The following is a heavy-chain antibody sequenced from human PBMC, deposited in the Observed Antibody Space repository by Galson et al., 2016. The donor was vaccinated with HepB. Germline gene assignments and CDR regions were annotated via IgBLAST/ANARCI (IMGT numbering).Heavy chain of an antibody. CDR2: ISTYNGNT. D-gene: IGHD5-18*01. J-gene: IGHJ6*03. CDR3: ARVTREQLWCVNYFYYYMDV. CDR1: GYTFTNYG. V-gene: IGHV1-18*01. Sequence: SCKASGYTFTNYGISWVRQAPGQGLEWVGWISTYNGNTNYAQKLQGRVTMTTDTSTSTAYMEVRSLRSDDSAVYYCARVTREQLWCVNYFYYYMDVWGTGSTVTVSS.